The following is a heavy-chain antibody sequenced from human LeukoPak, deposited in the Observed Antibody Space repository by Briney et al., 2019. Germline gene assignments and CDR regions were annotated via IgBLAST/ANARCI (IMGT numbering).Heavy chain of an antibody. J-gene: IGHJ4*02. Sequence: ASVKVSCKASGYTFTGYYMHWVRQAPGQGLEWMGWINPNSGGTNFAQKFQGRVTMTGDTSISTAYMELSRLRSDDTAVYYCAREDRVGRSRSHMSSATSPADYWGQGTLVTVSS. CDR1: GYTFTGYY. V-gene: IGHV1-2*02. CDR3: AREDRVGRSRSHMSSATSPADY. D-gene: IGHD1-26*01. CDR2: INPNSGGT.